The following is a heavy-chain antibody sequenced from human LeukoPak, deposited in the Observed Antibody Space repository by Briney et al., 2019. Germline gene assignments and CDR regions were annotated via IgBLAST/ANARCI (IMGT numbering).Heavy chain of an antibody. CDR1: GGSITSSNW. J-gene: IGHJ4*02. CDR2: IYLRGNS. CDR3: ARGTITTVTDS. Sequence: SETLSLTCAISGGSITSSNWWTWVRQPPGKGLEWVGEIYLRGNSNYNPSLESRVSISVDESKTQLSPRLESVTAADTAVYYCARGTITTVTDSWGPGTLVTVSS. V-gene: IGHV4-4*02. D-gene: IGHD4-17*01.